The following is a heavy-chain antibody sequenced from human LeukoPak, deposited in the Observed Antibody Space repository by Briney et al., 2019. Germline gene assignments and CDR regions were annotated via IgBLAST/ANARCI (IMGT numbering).Heavy chain of an antibody. CDR2: ISWDGDTA. CDR1: GFIFDDYM. V-gene: IGHV3-43*01. Sequence: GGSLRLSCVASGFIFDDYMMHWVRQVPGKGLEWVSLISWDGDTAYNADSVKGRFTMSRDNNRNSLYLQMNGLRTEDTAFYYCAKDVNTAMGPFDNWGQGTLVTVS. CDR3: AKDVNTAMGPFDN. D-gene: IGHD5-18*01. J-gene: IGHJ4*02.